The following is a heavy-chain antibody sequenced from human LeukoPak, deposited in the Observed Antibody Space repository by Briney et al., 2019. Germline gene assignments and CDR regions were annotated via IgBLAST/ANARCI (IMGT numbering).Heavy chain of an antibody. CDR3: ARLSYKGLRYFPI. D-gene: IGHD3-9*01. CDR1: GGSISSSSYY. J-gene: IGHJ4*02. CDR2: IYYSGST. V-gene: IGHV4-39*01. Sequence: ASETLSLTCTVSGGSISSSSYYWGWIRQPPGKGLEWIGSIYYSGSTYYNPSLKSRVTISVDTSKNQFSLKLSSVTAADTAVYNCARLSYKGLRYFPIWGQGTLVTVSS.